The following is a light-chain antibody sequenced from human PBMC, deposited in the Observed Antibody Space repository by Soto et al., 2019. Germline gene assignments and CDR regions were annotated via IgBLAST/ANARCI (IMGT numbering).Light chain of an antibody. Sequence: EIVLTQFPATLSLSPGERATLSCRASQSVSTFLAWYQQKPGQAPRLVVYDASKRATGIPARFSGSGSGTDFTLTISSLEPEDSAVYYCQQRSSWRVTFGGGTKVDIK. CDR2: DAS. J-gene: IGKJ4*01. CDR1: QSVSTF. CDR3: QQRSSWRVT. V-gene: IGKV3-11*01.